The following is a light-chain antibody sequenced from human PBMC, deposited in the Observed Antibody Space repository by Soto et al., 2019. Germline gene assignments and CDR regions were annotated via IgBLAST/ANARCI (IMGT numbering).Light chain of an antibody. CDR3: QQYGISPRT. CDR2: GAS. CDR1: QSVSSTY. V-gene: IGKV3-20*01. J-gene: IGKJ1*01. Sequence: VLTQSPGTLSLSPGERATLSCRASQSVSSTYLAWYQQKPGQAPRLLIYGASSRATGIPDRFSGSGSGTDFTLVISRLEPEDFAVYYCQQYGISPRTFGQGTKVDIK.